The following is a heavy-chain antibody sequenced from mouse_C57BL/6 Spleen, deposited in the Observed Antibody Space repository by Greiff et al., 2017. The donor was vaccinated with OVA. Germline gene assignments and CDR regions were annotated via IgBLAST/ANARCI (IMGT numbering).Heavy chain of an antibody. V-gene: IGHV14-2*01. D-gene: IGHD1-1*01. CDR2: IDPEDGET. CDR1: GFNIKDYY. J-gene: IGHJ2*01. Sequence: VQLQQSGAELVKPGASVKLSCTASGFNIKDYYMPWVKQRPEQGLEWIGRIDPEDGETKYAPNFQGKATITADTPSNTAYLQLSSLTSEDTAVYYCARGRYYGLDYGGQGTTLTVSS. CDR3: ARGRYYGLDY.